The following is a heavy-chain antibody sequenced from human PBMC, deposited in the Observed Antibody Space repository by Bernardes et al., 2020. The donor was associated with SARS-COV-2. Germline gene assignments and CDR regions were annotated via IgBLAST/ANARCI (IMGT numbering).Heavy chain of an antibody. Sequence: LSLTCNVSGGAVNIGSYYWSWIRQPPGKGLEWIGYVFYTGSTNYNPSLKSRVTISMDTSKNQFSLNLNSVTAADTAVYYCARHGAGEDLSYFDYWGRGTLVTVSS. J-gene: IGHJ4*02. CDR3: ARHGAGEDLSYFDY. CDR1: GGAVNIGSYY. D-gene: IGHD3-16*01. CDR2: VFYTGST. V-gene: IGHV4-61*01.